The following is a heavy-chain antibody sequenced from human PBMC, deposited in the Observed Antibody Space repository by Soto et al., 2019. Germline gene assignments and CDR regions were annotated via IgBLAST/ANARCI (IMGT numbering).Heavy chain of an antibody. CDR2: LIPIFGTE. CDR1: GGTFSSYA. D-gene: IGHD7-27*01. CDR3: ARALSNTNRFDP. J-gene: IGHJ5*02. Sequence: QVQLVQSGAEVKKTGSSVKVSCKASGGTFSSYAISWVPQAPGQGLEWMGGLIPIFGTENYAQKFQGRVTITADESTSTAYMELSSLRSEDTAVYYCARALSNTNRFDPWGKGTLVSFSS. V-gene: IGHV1-69*12.